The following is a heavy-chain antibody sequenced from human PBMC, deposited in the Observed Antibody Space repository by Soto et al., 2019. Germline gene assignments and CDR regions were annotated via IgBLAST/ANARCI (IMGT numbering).Heavy chain of an antibody. J-gene: IGHJ5*02. V-gene: IGHV4-59*01. D-gene: IGHD3-10*01. CDR2: IYYSGST. Sequence: WTWIRQPPGKGLEWIGYIYYSGSTKYNPSLKSRVTISVDTSKNQFSLKLSSVTAADTAVYYCARDDGVRGFFWFDPWGQGTLVTVSS. CDR3: ARDDGVRGFFWFDP.